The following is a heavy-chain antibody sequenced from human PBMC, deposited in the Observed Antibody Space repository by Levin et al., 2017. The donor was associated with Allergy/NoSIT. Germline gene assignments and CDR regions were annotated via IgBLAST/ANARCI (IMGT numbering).Heavy chain of an antibody. J-gene: IGHJ6*02. V-gene: IGHV1-24*01. Sequence: ASVKVSCKVSEYTLTNLAMHWVRQAPGKGLEWMGGFDPENAVTVYAEKFQGRVIMTEDTSTDTAYMEVRSLTSEDTAVYYCATIYDFPSGLDVWGQGTTVTVSS. D-gene: IGHD3-3*01. CDR2: FDPENAVT. CDR1: EYTLTNLA. CDR3: ATIYDFPSGLDV.